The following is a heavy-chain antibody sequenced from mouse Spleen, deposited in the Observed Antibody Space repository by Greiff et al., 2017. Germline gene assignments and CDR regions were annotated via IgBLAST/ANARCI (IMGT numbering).Heavy chain of an antibody. CDR3: ARSANWGSFFDC. D-gene: IGHD4-1*01. Sequence: EVKLMESGAELVRPGALVKLSCKASGFNIKDYYMHWVKQRPEQGLERIGWIDPENGNTIYDPKFQGKASITADTSSNTAYLQLSSLTSEDTAVYYCARSANWGSFFDCWGQGTTLTVSS. V-gene: IGHV14-1*02. CDR2: IDPENGNT. J-gene: IGHJ2*01. CDR1: GFNIKDYY.